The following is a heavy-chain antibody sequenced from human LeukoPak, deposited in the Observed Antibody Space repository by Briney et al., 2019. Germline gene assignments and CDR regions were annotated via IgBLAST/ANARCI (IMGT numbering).Heavy chain of an antibody. CDR2: IRYDGSNK. CDR3: AKDYYYYDSSGYPIFDY. Sequence: GGSLRLSCAASGFTFSSYEMNWVRQAPGKGLEWVAFIRYDGSNKYYADSVKGRFTISRDNSKNTLYLQMNSLRAEDTAVYYCAKDYYYYDSSGYPIFDYWGQGTLVTVSS. CDR1: GFTFSSYE. J-gene: IGHJ4*02. D-gene: IGHD3-22*01. V-gene: IGHV3-30*02.